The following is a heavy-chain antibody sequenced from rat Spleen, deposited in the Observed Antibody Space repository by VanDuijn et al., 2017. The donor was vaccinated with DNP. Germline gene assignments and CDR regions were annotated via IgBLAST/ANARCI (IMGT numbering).Heavy chain of an antibody. J-gene: IGHJ3*01. CDR1: GYTFTNYY. CDR2: FIPGSGGS. D-gene: IGHD1-1*01. Sequence: QVQLQQSGAELAKPDSSVKISCKASGYTFTNYYISWIKQTTGQGLEHIGSFIPGSGGSNYSEKFRGKATLAVDTSSSTAFMQLSSLTPDDSAVYYCARSRYYSENWFAYWGQGTLVTVSS. CDR3: ARSRYYSENWFAY. V-gene: IGHV1-43*01.